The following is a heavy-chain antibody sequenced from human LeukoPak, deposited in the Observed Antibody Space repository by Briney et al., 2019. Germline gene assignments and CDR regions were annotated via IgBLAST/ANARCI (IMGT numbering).Heavy chain of an antibody. V-gene: IGHV3-30*18. CDR3: AKDLLDNWNYGEIDY. D-gene: IGHD1-7*01. CDR2: ISYDGSNK. J-gene: IGHJ4*02. Sequence: PGGSLRLSCAASGFTFSSYGMHWVRQAPGKGLEWVAVISYDGSNKYYADSVKGRFTISRDNSKNTLYLQMNSLRAEDTAVYYCAKDLLDNWNYGEIDYWGQGTLVTVSS. CDR1: GFTFSSYG.